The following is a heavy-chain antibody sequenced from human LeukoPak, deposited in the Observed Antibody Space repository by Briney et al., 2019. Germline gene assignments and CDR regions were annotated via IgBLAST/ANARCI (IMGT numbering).Heavy chain of an antibody. CDR3: AKQLGYCSDGSCYFPY. V-gene: IGHV3-23*01. D-gene: IGHD2-15*01. CDR2: ISGSGGST. CDR1: GFTFSSYA. Sequence: GGSLRLSCAASGFTFSSYAMSWVRQAPGKGLEWVSAISGSGGSTYYADSVQGRFTISRDNSKSTLCLQMNSLRAEDTAVYYCAKQLGYCSDGSCYFPYWGQGTLVTVSS. J-gene: IGHJ4*02.